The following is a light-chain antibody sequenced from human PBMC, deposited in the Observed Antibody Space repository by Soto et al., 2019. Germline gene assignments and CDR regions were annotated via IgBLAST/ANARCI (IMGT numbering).Light chain of an antibody. CDR1: QSIGNY. J-gene: IGKJ4*01. V-gene: IGKV3-11*01. CDR3: QHFGSSLT. Sequence: EVVLTQSPATLSLSPGEGATLSCRASQSIGNYLAWYQQKPGQAPRLLIYATSNRATGIPARFSGSGSGTDFTLTISSLEPEDFAVYYCQHFGSSLTFGGGTKVDIK. CDR2: ATS.